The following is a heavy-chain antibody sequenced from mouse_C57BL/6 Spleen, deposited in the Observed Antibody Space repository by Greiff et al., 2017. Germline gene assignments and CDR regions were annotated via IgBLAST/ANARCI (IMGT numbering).Heavy chain of an antibody. CDR1: GFTFSDFY. J-gene: IGHJ1*03. V-gene: IGHV7-1*01. Sequence: EVKLMESGGGLVQSGRSLRLSCATSGFTFSDFYMEWVRQAPGKGLEWIAASRNKANDYTTEYSASVKGRFIVSRDTSQSILYLQMNALRAEDTAIYYCAREADGYPWYFDVWGTGTTVTVSS. CDR2: SRNKANDYTT. CDR3: AREADGYPWYFDV. D-gene: IGHD2-3*01.